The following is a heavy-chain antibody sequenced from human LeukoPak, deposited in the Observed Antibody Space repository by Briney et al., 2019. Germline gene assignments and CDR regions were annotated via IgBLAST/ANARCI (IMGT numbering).Heavy chain of an antibody. D-gene: IGHD4-17*01. CDR3: AREGTGYGDHYFDL. Sequence: GGSLRLSCAASGFTVSSNYMSWVRQAPGKGLEWVSVIYSAGNIYYADSVKGRFTISRDNSKNTVFLQMSSLRAEDTAVYYCAREGTGYGDHYFDLWGQGTLVGVSS. CDR2: IYSAGNI. V-gene: IGHV3-53*01. CDR1: GFTVSSNY. J-gene: IGHJ4*02.